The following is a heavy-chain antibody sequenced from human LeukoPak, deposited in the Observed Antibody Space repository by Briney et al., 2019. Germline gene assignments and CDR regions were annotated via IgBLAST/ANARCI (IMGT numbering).Heavy chain of an antibody. CDR2: ISGSGGST. V-gene: IGHV3-23*01. Sequence: PGGSQRLSCAPSGYTFISYAMSWVPQSPGKGVEWVSAISGSGGSTYYADSVEGRFTISRDNYKNTVYLQMNSLRAEDTAVYYCAKARDYVNYFDYWGEGTLVTVSS. CDR3: AKARDYVNYFDY. J-gene: IGHJ4*02. CDR1: GYTFISYA. D-gene: IGHD4-17*01.